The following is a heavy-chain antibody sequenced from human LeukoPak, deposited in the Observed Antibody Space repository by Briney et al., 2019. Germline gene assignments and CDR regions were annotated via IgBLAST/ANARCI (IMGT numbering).Heavy chain of an antibody. D-gene: IGHD3-10*01. V-gene: IGHV3-23*01. CDR3: ARDFGNYYGSGSKYYYYYYGMDV. Sequence: PGGSLRLSCAASGFTFSSYAMSWVRQAPGKGLEWVSAISGSGGSTYYADSVKGRFTISRDNSKNTLYLQMNSLRVEDTAVYYCARDFGNYYGSGSKYYYYYYGMDVWGQGTTVTVSS. J-gene: IGHJ6*02. CDR2: ISGSGGST. CDR1: GFTFSSYA.